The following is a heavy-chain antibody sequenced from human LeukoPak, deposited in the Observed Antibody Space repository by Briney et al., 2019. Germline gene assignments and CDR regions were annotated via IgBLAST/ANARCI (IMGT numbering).Heavy chain of an antibody. V-gene: IGHV1-24*01. CDR2: FDPEDGET. CDR1: GYTLTELS. D-gene: IGHD6-19*01. J-gene: IGHJ4*02. CDR3: ATGIAVAGTPFDY. Sequence: GASVKVSCKVSGYTLTELSMHWVRQAPGKGLEWMGGFDPEDGETFYAQKFQGRVTMTEDTSTDTAYMELSSLRSEDTAVYYCATGIAVAGTPFDYWGQGTLVTVSS.